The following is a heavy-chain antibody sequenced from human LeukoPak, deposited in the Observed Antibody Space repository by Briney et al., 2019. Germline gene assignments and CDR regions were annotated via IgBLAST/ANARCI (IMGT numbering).Heavy chain of an antibody. CDR3: ARVVPAAMSLIPRFDY. Sequence: ASVKVSCKASGGTFGTYAVNWVRQAPGQGLEWMGWISAYNGNTNYAQKLQGRVTMTTDTSTSTAYMELRSLRSDDTAVYYCARVVPAAMSLIPRFDYWGQGTLVTVSS. D-gene: IGHD2-2*01. J-gene: IGHJ4*02. CDR2: ISAYNGNT. V-gene: IGHV1-18*01. CDR1: GGTFGTYA.